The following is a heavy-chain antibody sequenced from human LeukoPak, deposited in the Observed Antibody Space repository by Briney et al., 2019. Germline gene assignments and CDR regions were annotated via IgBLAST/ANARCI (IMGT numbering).Heavy chain of an antibody. J-gene: IGHJ4*02. CDR1: GGSISSSSYY. V-gene: IGHV4-39*01. Sequence: PSETLSLTCTVSGGSISSSSYYWGWIRQPPGKGLEWIGSIYYSGSTYYNPSLKSRVTISVDTSKNQFSLKLSSVTAADTAVYYCARHFRYSTSPFDYWGQGTLVTVSS. D-gene: IGHD4-11*01. CDR2: IYYSGST. CDR3: ARHFRYSTSPFDY.